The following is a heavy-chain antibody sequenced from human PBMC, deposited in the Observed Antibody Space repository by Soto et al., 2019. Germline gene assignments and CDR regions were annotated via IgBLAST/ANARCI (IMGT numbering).Heavy chain of an antibody. D-gene: IGHD2-15*01. CDR3: ARVLYSYLGV. Sequence: ASVKVSCKAYGYSFSNNYVVWVRQAPGQGLEWMGVINPAGGSTSYAQKFQDRVTMTRDMSTSTVYLDLSSLRSEDTAVYYCARVLYSYLGVWGQGTTVTVSS. J-gene: IGHJ6*02. CDR1: GYSFSNNY. V-gene: IGHV1-46*01. CDR2: INPAGGST.